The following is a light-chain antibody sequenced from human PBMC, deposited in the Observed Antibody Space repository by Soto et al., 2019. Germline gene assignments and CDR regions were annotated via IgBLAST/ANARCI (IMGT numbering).Light chain of an antibody. CDR3: QSYDNNLSGGV. J-gene: IGLJ7*01. CDR1: SSNLGANYH. Sequence: QSVLTQPPSVSGAPGQRVTISCTGSSSNLGANYHVHWYQQLPGTAPKLLIYGSTNRPSGVPDRISGSKSGTSASLAITGLQAEDEADYYCQSYDNNLSGGVFGGGTQLTVL. CDR2: GST. V-gene: IGLV1-40*01.